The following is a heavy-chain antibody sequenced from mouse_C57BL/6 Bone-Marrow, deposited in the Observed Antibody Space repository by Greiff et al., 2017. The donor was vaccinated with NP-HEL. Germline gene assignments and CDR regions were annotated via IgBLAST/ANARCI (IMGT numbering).Heavy chain of an antibody. V-gene: IGHV1-76*01. Sequence: QVQLQQSGAELVRPGASVKLSCKASGYTFTDYYINWVKQRPGQGLEWIARIYPGSGNTYYNEKFKGKATLTAEKSSSTAYMQLSSLTSEDSAFYFCARESLYGSSQGFAYWGQGTLVTVSA. CDR1: GYTFTDYY. J-gene: IGHJ3*01. CDR2: IYPGSGNT. CDR3: ARESLYGSSQGFAY. D-gene: IGHD1-1*01.